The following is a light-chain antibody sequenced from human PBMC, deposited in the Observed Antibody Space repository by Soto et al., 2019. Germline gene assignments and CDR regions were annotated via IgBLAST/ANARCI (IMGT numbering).Light chain of an antibody. V-gene: IGLV2-11*01. CDR1: SSDVGGYNY. CDR3: CSYAGSYTFV. J-gene: IGLJ1*01. Sequence: QSALTQPRSVSGSPGPSVTLSCTGTSSDVGGYNYVSWYQQHPGKAPKLMIYDVITRPSGVPDRFSGSKSGNTASLTISGLQAEDEADYYCCSYAGSYTFVFGTGTKVTVL. CDR2: DVI.